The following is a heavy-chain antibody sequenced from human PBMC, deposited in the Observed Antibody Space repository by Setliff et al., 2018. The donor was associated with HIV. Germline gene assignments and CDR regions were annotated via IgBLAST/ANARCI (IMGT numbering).Heavy chain of an antibody. Sequence: ASVKVSCKASGYTLTDYYVQWVRQAPGQGLEWMGWVNPHDGGTYYAQILEGRVTMTRDTSTSTAYMELSRLRSDDTAVYYCARDRPLDTPGMGLYLDYWGQGTLVTVSS. CDR3: ARDRPLDTPGMGLYLDY. J-gene: IGHJ4*02. CDR1: GYTLTDYY. V-gene: IGHV1-2*02. CDR2: VNPHDGGT. D-gene: IGHD2-15*01.